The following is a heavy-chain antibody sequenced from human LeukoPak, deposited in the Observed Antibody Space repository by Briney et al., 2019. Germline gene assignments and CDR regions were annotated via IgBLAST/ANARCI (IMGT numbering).Heavy chain of an antibody. D-gene: IGHD4-17*01. V-gene: IGHV3-48*03. CDR3: ARHGAPDAFDI. Sequence: GGSLRLSCAGSGFTFSGYEMDWVRQGPGKGLEWVSNIRSSGSTRHYADSVKGRFTISRDNAKNSLYLQMNSLRAEDTAVYYCARHGAPDAFDIWGQGTMVTVSS. J-gene: IGHJ3*02. CDR2: IRSSGSTR. CDR1: GFTFSGYE.